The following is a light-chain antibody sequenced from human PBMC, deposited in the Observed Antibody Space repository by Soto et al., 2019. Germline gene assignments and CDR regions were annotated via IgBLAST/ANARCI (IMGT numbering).Light chain of an antibody. CDR2: DAS. CDR1: PTVRNNY. V-gene: IGKV3-20*01. J-gene: IGKJ4*01. CDR3: QQFSSYPLT. Sequence: EIVLTQSPGTLSLSPGERATLSFRASPTVRNNYLAWYQQKPGQAPRLLIYDASSRATGIPDRFSGGGSGTDFTLTISRLEPEDFAVYYCQQFSSYPLTFGGGTKVDIK.